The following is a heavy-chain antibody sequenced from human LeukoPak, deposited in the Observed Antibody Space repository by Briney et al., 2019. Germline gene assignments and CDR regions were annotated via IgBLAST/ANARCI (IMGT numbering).Heavy chain of an antibody. CDR2: ISSSSSYI. Sequence: GGPLRLSCAASGFTFSSYSMNWVRQAPGKGLEWVSSISSSSSYIYYADSVKGRFTISRDNAKNSLYLQMNSLRAEDTAVYYCAYEAYCGGDCPNWGQGTLVTVSS. D-gene: IGHD2-21*02. J-gene: IGHJ4*02. CDR1: GFTFSSYS. CDR3: AYEAYCGGDCPN. V-gene: IGHV3-21*01.